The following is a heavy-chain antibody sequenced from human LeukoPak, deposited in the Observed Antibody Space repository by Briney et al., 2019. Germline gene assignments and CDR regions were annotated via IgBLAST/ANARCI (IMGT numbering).Heavy chain of an antibody. J-gene: IGHJ4*02. CDR2: IYYTGNT. D-gene: IGHD6-19*01. Sequence: SETLSLTCTVSGISINNYYWSWIRQPPGKGLEWIGYIYYTGNTNYNPSLKSRITISVDTSKNQFSLKLSSVTAADTAVYYCARERGDSGWYDFDYWGQGTLVTVSS. CDR3: ARERGDSGWYDFDY. CDR1: GISINNYY. V-gene: IGHV4-59*01.